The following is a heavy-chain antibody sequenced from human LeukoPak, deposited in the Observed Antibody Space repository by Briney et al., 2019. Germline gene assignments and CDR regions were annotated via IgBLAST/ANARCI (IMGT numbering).Heavy chain of an antibody. CDR1: GFTFSNYW. D-gene: IGHD2/OR15-2a*01. Sequence: GGSLRLSCAASGFTFSNYWMHWVRQAPGKGLVWVSRINGDGSSTTYADSVKGRFTMSKDNAKNTLYLQMNSLRAEDTAVYYCVSFYETYWGRGTLVTVSS. CDR2: INGDGSST. J-gene: IGHJ4*02. CDR3: VSFYETY. V-gene: IGHV3-74*01.